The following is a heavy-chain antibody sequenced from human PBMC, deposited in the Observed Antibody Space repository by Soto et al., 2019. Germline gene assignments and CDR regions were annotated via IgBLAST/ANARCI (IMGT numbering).Heavy chain of an antibody. V-gene: IGHV1-69*13. CDR3: ARDTPPGSGWSQRNDAFDI. CDR2: IIPIFGTA. J-gene: IGHJ3*02. D-gene: IGHD6-19*01. CDR1: GGTFSSYA. Sequence: SVKVSCKASGGTFSSYAISWVRQAPGQGLEWMGGIIPIFGTANYAQKFQGRVTITADESTSTAYMELSSLRSEDTAVYYRARDTPPGSGWSQRNDAFDIWGQGTMVTVSS.